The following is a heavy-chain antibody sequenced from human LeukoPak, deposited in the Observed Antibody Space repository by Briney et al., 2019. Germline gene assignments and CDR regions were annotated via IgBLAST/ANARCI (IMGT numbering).Heavy chain of an antibody. Sequence: GGSLRLSCAASGFTFSTNAMSWVRQAPGKGLEWVSGISRSGGSTYYSDSVKGRFTISRDNYKNTLYLQMNSLRGEDTAVYFCAKAGSTVTALNWFDPWGQGTLVTVSS. CDR1: GFTFSTNA. CDR2: ISRSGGST. V-gene: IGHV3-23*01. D-gene: IGHD4-17*01. CDR3: AKAGSTVTALNWFDP. J-gene: IGHJ5*02.